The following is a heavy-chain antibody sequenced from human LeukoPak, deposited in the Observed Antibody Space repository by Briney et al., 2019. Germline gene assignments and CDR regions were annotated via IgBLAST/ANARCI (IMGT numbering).Heavy chain of an antibody. D-gene: IGHD6-19*01. J-gene: IGHJ5*02. CDR1: GYSISSGYY. V-gene: IGHV4-38-2*02. Sequence: SETLSLTCTVSGYSISSGYYWGWIRQPPGKGLEWIGSIYHSGSTYYNPSLKSRVTISVATSKNRFSLKLSSVTAADTAVYYCARDRGWCPESWGQGTLVTVSS. CDR3: ARDRGWCPES. CDR2: IYHSGST.